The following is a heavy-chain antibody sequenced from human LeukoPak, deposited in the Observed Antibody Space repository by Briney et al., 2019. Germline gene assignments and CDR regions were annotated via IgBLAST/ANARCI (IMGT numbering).Heavy chain of an antibody. J-gene: IGHJ4*02. CDR1: GYTFTSYD. Sequence: ASVKVSCKASGYTFTSYDINWVRQATGQGLEWMGWMNPNSGNTGHAQKFQGRVTMTRNTSISTAYMELSSLRSEDTAVYYCARAIEYYYGSGSYYNDYWGQGTLVTVSS. V-gene: IGHV1-8*01. CDR2: MNPNSGNT. D-gene: IGHD3-10*01. CDR3: ARAIEYYYGSGSYYNDY.